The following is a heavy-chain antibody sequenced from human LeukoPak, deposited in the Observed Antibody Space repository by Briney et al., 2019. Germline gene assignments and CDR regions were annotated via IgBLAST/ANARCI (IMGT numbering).Heavy chain of an antibody. V-gene: IGHV1-46*01. CDR3: ALSGYSSSQRNDY. CDR2: ISPSGGST. J-gene: IGHJ4*02. Sequence: ASVKVSCKASGYTFTGYYIHWLRQAPGQGPEWMGVISPSGGSTTYAQKLQGRVTMTTDTSTSTAYMELRSLRSDDTAVYYCALSGYSSSQRNDYWGQGTLVTVSS. CDR1: GYTFTGYY. D-gene: IGHD6-6*01.